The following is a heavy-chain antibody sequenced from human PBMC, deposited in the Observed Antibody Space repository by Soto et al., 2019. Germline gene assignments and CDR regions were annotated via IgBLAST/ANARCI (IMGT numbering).Heavy chain of an antibody. CDR2: INPNSGDT. CDR3: AKNPWGRGHDFPHF. V-gene: IGHV1-2*02. CDR1: GYTFTGYY. Sequence: ASVKVSCKASGYTFTGYYIHWVRQAPGQGLEWMGWINPNSGDTKYSQNFQGRVTLTRDSSISTAYMELSSLTFDDTAVYYCAKNPWGRGHDFPHFWGPGTQVTVSS. J-gene: IGHJ4*02. D-gene: IGHD5-12*01.